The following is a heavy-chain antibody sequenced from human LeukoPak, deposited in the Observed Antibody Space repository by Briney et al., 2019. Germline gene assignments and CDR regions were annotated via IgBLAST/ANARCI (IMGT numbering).Heavy chain of an antibody. J-gene: IGHJ3*02. V-gene: IGHV3-21*01. CDR1: GFTFSSYS. CDR3: ARHCSSTSCYPSDAFDI. Sequence: GGSLRLSCAASGFTFSSYSMNWVRQAPGKGLEWVSSISSSSYIYYADSVKGRFTISRDNAKNSLYLQMNSLRAEDTAVYYCARHCSSTSCYPSDAFDIWGQGTMVTVSS. D-gene: IGHD2-2*01. CDR2: ISSSSYI.